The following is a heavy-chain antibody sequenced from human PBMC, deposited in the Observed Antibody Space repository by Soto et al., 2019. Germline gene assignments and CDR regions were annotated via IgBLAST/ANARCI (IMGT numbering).Heavy chain of an antibody. J-gene: IGHJ5*02. CDR1: GGSVSGGSYY. Sequence: SETLSLTCTVSGGSVSGGSYYWSWIRQPPGKGLEWIGYIYYSGSTNYNPSLKSRVTISVDTSKNQFSLKLSSVTAADTAVYYCARATSSLKWFDPWGQGTLVTVSS. CDR2: IYYSGST. V-gene: IGHV4-61*01. CDR3: ARATSSLKWFDP.